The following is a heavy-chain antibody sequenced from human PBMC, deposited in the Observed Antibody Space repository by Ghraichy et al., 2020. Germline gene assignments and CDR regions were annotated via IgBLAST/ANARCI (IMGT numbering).Heavy chain of an antibody. Sequence: SETLSLTCTVSGGSISSGGYYWSWIRQHPGKGLEWIGYIYYSGSTYYNPSLKSRVTISVDTSKNQFSLKLSSVTAADTAVYYCARNPSIPDYDKPRNWWFDPWGQGTLVTVSS. CDR1: GGSISSGGYY. D-gene: IGHD3-16*01. V-gene: IGHV4-31*03. CDR2: IYYSGST. J-gene: IGHJ5*02. CDR3: ARNPSIPDYDKPRNWWFDP.